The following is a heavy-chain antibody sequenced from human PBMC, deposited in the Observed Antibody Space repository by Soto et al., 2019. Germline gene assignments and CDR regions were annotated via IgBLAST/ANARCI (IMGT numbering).Heavy chain of an antibody. D-gene: IGHD6-13*01. V-gene: IGHV3-23*01. J-gene: IGHJ1*01. CDR1: GFTFSSYA. CDR3: AKAAGSSWGTEHFQH. Sequence: EVQLLESGGGLVQPGGSLRLSCAASGFTFSSYAMSWVRQAPGKGLEWVSLITGSGGDTYYADSVKARFTISSDNPRNTLYLQMNSLRAEDTAVYYCAKAAGSSWGTEHFQHWGQGTLVTVSS. CDR2: ITGSGGDT.